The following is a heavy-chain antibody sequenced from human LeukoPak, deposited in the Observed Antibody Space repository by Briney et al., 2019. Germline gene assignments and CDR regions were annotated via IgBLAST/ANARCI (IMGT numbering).Heavy chain of an antibody. Sequence: EASVKVSCQASGYTFTAYYVHWVRQAPGQGLEWMGWINPNSGGTKYAQKFQGRVTMTRDTSISTAYMELTRLRSDDTAMYYCAPTPPEDYDDSGYFDYWGQGTLVTVSS. CDR3: APTPPEDYDDSGYFDY. V-gene: IGHV1-2*02. J-gene: IGHJ4*02. D-gene: IGHD3-22*01. CDR1: GYTFTAYY. CDR2: INPNSGGT.